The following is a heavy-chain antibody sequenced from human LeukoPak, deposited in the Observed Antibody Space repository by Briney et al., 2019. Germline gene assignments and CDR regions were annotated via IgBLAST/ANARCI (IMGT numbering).Heavy chain of an antibody. J-gene: IGHJ4*02. CDR3: ASGTYYYDSSGVRYDY. D-gene: IGHD3-22*01. CDR1: GGSISSGGYS. Sequence: SETLSLTCAVSGGSISSGGYSWSWIRQPPGKGLEWIGYIYYSGSTNYNPSLKSRVTISVDTSKNQFSLKLSSVTAADTAVYYCASGTYYYDSSGVRYDYWGQGTLVTVSS. V-gene: IGHV4-61*08. CDR2: IYYSGST.